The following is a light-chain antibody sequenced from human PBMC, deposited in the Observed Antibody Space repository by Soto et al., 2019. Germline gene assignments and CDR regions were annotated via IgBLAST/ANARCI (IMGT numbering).Light chain of an antibody. V-gene: IGKV1-5*01. CDR2: DAS. CDR1: QSISSW. Sequence: DIQMTQSPSTLSASVGDRVTITCRASQSISSWLAWYQQKPGKAPKLLIYDASSLESGVPPRFSGSGSGTEFTLTISSLQPDDFATYYCQQYNIYPWTFGQGTKVDIK. CDR3: QQYNIYPWT. J-gene: IGKJ1*01.